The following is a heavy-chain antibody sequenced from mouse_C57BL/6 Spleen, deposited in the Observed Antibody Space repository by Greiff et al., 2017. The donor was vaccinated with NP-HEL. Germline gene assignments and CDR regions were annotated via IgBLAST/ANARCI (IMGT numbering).Heavy chain of an antibody. CDR2: TNPTNGRT. J-gene: IGHJ2*01. CDR3: ARIKKIVATYFDY. V-gene: IGHV1S81*02. D-gene: IGHD1-1*01. Sequence: VQLQQSGAELVKAGASVKMSCKASGYTFTSYWMHWVKQRLGQGLEWFAETNPTNGRTYYNEKFKSKATLTVDKSSSTAYMLLSGPTFEDSAVYYGARIKKIVATYFDYWGQGTNLTVSS. CDR1: GYTFTSYW.